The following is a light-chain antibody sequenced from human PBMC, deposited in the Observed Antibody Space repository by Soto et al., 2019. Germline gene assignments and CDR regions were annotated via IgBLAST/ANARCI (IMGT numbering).Light chain of an antibody. J-gene: IGKJ1*01. V-gene: IGKV1-39*01. CDR3: QQGYSPPWT. Sequence: DIQMTQSPSSLSASIGDRVTITCRASQTIATYLNWYQREPGKAPKLLIYAASILESGVPSRFSGSGSGTDFTLTISSLQLEDFASYYCQQGYSPPWTFGQGTKVEIE. CDR1: QTIATY. CDR2: AAS.